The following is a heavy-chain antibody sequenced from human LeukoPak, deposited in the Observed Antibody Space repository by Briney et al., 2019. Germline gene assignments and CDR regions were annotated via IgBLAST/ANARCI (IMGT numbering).Heavy chain of an antibody. CDR3: AREIRRGAGDWFDP. CDR1: GYTFTTYH. J-gene: IGHJ5*02. CDR2: INPNSGDT. V-gene: IGHV1-2*06. Sequence: ASVKVSCKASGYTFTTYHLHWVRQAPGQGLEWMGRINPNSGDTNYAQKFQGRVTMTTDTSISTAYMDLSGLRSDDTAMYYYAREIRRGAGDWFDPWGQGTLVTVSS. D-gene: IGHD1-26*01.